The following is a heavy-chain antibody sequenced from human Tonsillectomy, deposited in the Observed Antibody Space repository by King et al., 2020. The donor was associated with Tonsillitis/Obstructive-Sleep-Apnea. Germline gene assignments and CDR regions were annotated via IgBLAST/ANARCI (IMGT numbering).Heavy chain of an antibody. CDR1: GFTFSSYD. V-gene: IGHV3-13*04. Sequence: VQLVESGGGLVQPGGSLRLSCAASGFTFSSYDMHWVRQATGKGLEWVSAIGTAGDTYYPGSVKGRFTISRENAKNSLYLQMNSLRAGDTAVYYCAREWELGAFDIWGQGTMVTVSS. D-gene: IGHD1-26*01. CDR3: AREWELGAFDI. CDR2: IGTAGDT. J-gene: IGHJ3*02.